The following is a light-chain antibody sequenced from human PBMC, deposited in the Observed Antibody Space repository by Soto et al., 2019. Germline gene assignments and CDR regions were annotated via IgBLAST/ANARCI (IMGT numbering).Light chain of an antibody. CDR2: ATS. CDR3: QQYGNSPPLT. Sequence: EIVLTQSPGTLSLSPGERATLSCRASQSVSSRFLAWYQQRPGQAPRLLIYATSSRATGIPDRFSGSGSWTDFTLTISRLEPEDSAVYYCQQYGNSPPLTFGGVTKVDIK. V-gene: IGKV3-20*01. CDR1: QSVSSRF. J-gene: IGKJ4*01.